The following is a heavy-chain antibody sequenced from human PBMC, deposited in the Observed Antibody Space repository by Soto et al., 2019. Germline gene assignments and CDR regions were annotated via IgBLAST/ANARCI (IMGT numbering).Heavy chain of an antibody. V-gene: IGHV3-30*18. J-gene: IGHJ6*02. CDR3: AKDSGVRGVNYYYYYYGMDV. Sequence: GGSLRLSCAASGFTFSSYGMHWVRQAPGKGLEWVAVISYDGSNKYYADSVKGRFTISRDNSKNTLYLQMNSLRAEDTAVYYCAKDSGVRGVNYYYYYYGMDVWGQGTTDIVSS. D-gene: IGHD3-10*02. CDR1: GFTFSSYG. CDR2: ISYDGSNK.